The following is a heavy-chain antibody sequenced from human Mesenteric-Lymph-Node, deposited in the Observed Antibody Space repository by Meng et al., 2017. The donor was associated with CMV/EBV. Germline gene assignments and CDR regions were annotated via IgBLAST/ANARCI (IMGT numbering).Heavy chain of an antibody. Sequence: SETLSLTCTVSGGSISSSSYYWGWIRQPPGKGLEWIGSIYHSGSTYYNPSLKSRVTISVDTSKNQFSLKLSSVTAADTAVYYCARGYGDYGLEYYYGMDAWGQGTTVTVSS. CDR2: IYHSGST. CDR1: GGSISSSSYY. D-gene: IGHD4-17*01. CDR3: ARGYGDYGLEYYYGMDA. J-gene: IGHJ6*02. V-gene: IGHV4-39*07.